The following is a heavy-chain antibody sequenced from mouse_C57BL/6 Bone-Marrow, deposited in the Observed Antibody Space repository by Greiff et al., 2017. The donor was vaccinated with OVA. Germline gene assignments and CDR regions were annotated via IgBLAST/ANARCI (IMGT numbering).Heavy chain of an antibody. CDR1: GYTFTSYW. CDR3: ARDDYYGSSYGYFDV. D-gene: IGHD1-1*01. V-gene: IGHV1-69*01. CDR2: IDPSDSYT. J-gene: IGHJ1*03. Sequence: QVQLQQPGAELVMPGASVKLSCKASGYTFTSYWMHWVKQRPGHGLEWIGEIDPSDSYTNYNQKFKGKSTLTVDKSSSTAYMQLSSLTSEDSAVYYCARDDYYGSSYGYFDVWGTGTTVTVSS.